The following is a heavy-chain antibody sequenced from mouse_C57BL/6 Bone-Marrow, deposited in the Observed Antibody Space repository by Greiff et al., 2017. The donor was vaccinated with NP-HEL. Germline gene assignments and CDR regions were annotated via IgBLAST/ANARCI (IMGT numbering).Heavy chain of an antibody. CDR3: ARRGDSSYAMDY. CDR2: ISYDGSN. Sequence: EVKLVESGPGLVKPSQSLSLTCSVTGYSITSGYYWNWIRQFPGNKLEWMGYISYDGSNNYNPSLKNRISITRDTSKNQFFLKLNSVTTEDTATYYCARRGDSSYAMDYWGQGTSVTVSS. J-gene: IGHJ4*01. CDR1: GYSITSGYY. V-gene: IGHV3-6*01. D-gene: IGHD3-3*01.